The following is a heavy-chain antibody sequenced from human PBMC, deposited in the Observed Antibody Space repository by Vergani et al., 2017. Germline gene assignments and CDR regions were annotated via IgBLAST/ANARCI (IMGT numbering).Heavy chain of an antibody. D-gene: IGHD3-22*01. CDR2: IYYSENT. CDR1: GGSISSGDYY. V-gene: IGHV4-30-4*08. J-gene: IGHJ4*02. Sequence: QVQLQESGPGLVKPSQTLSLTCTVSGGSISSGDYYWNWIRQPPGKGLEWIGYIYYSENTYYNPSLKSRVAMSVDTSKNQFSLKVTSVTAADTAVYYCARMVGYDEGDAFRIGYFDSWGPGILVTVSS. CDR3: ARMVGYDEGDAFRIGYFDS.